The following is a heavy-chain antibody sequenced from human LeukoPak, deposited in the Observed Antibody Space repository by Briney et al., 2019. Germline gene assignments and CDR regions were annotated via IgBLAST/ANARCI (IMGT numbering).Heavy chain of an antibody. CDR3: ATLRGASTAVFDS. J-gene: IGHJ4*02. D-gene: IGHD2-21*02. CDR1: GGSISYDC. CDR2: IHYSGAT. Sequence: PSETLSLTCTVSGGSISYDCWSWIRQSPGKRLEWIGYIHYSGATNYSPSLKSRVTISVDTSKNQFSLKLSSVTAADTALYYCATLRGASTAVFDSWGQGALVTVSS. V-gene: IGHV4-59*08.